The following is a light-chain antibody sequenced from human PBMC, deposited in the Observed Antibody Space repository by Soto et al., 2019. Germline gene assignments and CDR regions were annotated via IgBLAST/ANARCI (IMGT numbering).Light chain of an antibody. V-gene: IGLV4-69*01. Sequence: QPVLTQSPSASASLGASVKLTCTLSSGHSSYAIAWHQQQPEKGPRYLMKLNSDGSHSKGDGIPDRFSGSSSGAERYLTISRLQSEDEADYYWQTWGSGFYVFGAGTKVTVL. CDR3: QTWGSGFYV. CDR2: LNSDGSH. J-gene: IGLJ1*01. CDR1: SGHSSYA.